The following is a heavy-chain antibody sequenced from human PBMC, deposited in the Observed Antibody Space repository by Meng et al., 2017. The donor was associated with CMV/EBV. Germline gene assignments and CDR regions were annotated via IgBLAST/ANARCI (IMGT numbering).Heavy chain of an antibody. CDR2: VYYSGST. J-gene: IGHJ5*02. CDR3: ARQGDESSGWYAGFDP. CDR1: GGSISSSSYY. D-gene: IGHD6-19*01. Sequence: SETLSLTCTVSGGSISSSSYYWGWIRQPPGQGLEWIGSVYYSGSTYYNPSLKSRVTISADTSKNQFSLKLTSVTAADTAVFYCARQGDESSGWYAGFDPWGQGTLVTVSS. V-gene: IGHV4-39*01.